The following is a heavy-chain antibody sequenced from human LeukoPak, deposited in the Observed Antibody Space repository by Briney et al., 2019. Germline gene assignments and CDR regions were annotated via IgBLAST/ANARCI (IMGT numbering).Heavy chain of an antibody. D-gene: IGHD5/OR15-5a*01. CDR2: ISGSGDNT. J-gene: IGHJ5*02. CDR3: TRRPSTDVHDS. Sequence: GGSLRLSYAVSGFNFSTYAMIWLCQAPGKGLEWVSVISGSGDNTYYADSVKGRFTISRDNFKNTLYLQMNSLRAEDTALYYCTRRPSTDVHDSWGQGTLVTVSS. CDR1: GFNFSTYA. V-gene: IGHV3-23*01.